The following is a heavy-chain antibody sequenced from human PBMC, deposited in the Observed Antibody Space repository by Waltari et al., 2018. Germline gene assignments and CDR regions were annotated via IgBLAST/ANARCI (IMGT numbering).Heavy chain of an antibody. CDR1: GYTFTSYA. CDR2: INAGNGNT. Sequence: QVQLVQSGAEVKKPGASVKVSCKASGYTFTSYAMHWVRQAPGQRLEWMGWINAGNGNTKYSQKFRGRVTITRDTSASTAYMELSSLRSEDTAVYYCARDRYGSSSSWWFDPWGQGTLVTVSS. D-gene: IGHD6-6*01. V-gene: IGHV1-3*01. J-gene: IGHJ5*02. CDR3: ARDRYGSSSSWWFDP.